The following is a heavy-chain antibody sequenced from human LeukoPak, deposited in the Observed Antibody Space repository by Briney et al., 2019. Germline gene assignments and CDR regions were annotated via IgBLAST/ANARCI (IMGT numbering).Heavy chain of an antibody. CDR2: SSGDGGNT. J-gene: IGHJ4*02. V-gene: IGHV3-23*01. CDR3: AKQGRNDFVDS. CDR1: GFSLRSFA. Sequence: GGSLRLSGAASGFSLRSFAMSWVRQAPGKGLEWVSASSGDGGNTDYANSVKGRFTISRDNSKNTIYLQMNSLRADDTAVYYCAKQGRNDFVDSWGQGTLVTVSS. D-gene: IGHD3-3*01.